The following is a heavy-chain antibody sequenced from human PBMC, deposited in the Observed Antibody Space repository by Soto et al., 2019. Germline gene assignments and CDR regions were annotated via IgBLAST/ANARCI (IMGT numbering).Heavy chain of an antibody. CDR1: GFTFSSYW. CDR3: ARVLSSGWYKNFDY. Sequence: PGGSLRLSCAASGFTFSSYWMHWVRQAPGKGLVRVARVKRDEGYTAYADTVKSRFSISRDNAKNMLYLQMNSLRAEDTVVYYCARVLSSGWYKNFDYWGQGTLVTVSS. J-gene: IGHJ4*02. V-gene: IGHV3-74*01. CDR2: VKRDEGYT. D-gene: IGHD6-19*01.